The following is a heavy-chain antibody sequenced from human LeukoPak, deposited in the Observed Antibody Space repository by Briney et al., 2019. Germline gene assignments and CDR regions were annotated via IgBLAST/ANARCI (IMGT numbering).Heavy chain of an antibody. D-gene: IGHD3-9*01. CDR2: IYTIGST. CDR3: ARDADYDILTGYFVFDY. CDR1: GGSISSGSYY. Sequence: SETLSLTCTVSGGSISSGSYYWSWIRQPAGKGLEWIGRIYTIGSTNYNPSLKSRVTMSVDTSKNQFSLKLSSVTAADTAVYYCARDADYDILTGYFVFDYWGQGTLVTVSS. V-gene: IGHV4-61*02. J-gene: IGHJ4*02.